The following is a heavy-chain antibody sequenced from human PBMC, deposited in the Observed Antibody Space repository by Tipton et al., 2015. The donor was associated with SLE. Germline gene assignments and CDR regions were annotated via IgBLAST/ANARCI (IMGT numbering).Heavy chain of an antibody. J-gene: IGHJ4*02. CDR3: ARDFQTIFGVVIIRYFDY. CDR1: GGSISSSSYY. V-gene: IGHV4-39*07. D-gene: IGHD3-3*01. Sequence: TLSLTCTVSGGSISSSSYYWGWIRQPPGKGLEWIGSIYYSGSTYYNPSLKSRVTISVGMSKNQFSLKLSSVTAADTAVYYCARDFQTIFGVVIIRYFDYWGQGTLVTVSS. CDR2: IYYSGST.